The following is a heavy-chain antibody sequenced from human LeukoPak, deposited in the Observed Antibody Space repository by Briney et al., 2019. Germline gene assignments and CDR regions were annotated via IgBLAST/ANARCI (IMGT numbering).Heavy chain of an antibody. CDR2: INTNTGNP. CDR3: ARDLAAAYYYYGMDV. Sequence: ASVTVSCKAPGYTFTSYAMNWVRQAPGQGLEWMGWINTNTGNPTYAQGFTGRFVFSLDTSVSTAYLQISSLKAEDTAVYYCARDLAAAYYYYGMDVWGQGATVTVSS. CDR1: GYTFTSYA. D-gene: IGHD6-13*01. J-gene: IGHJ6*02. V-gene: IGHV7-4-1*02.